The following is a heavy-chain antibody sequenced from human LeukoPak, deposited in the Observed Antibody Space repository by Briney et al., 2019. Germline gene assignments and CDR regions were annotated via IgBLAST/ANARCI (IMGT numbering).Heavy chain of an antibody. CDR2: INHSGST. CDR1: GFTFSSYA. V-gene: IGHV4-34*01. D-gene: IGHD3-3*01. Sequence: PGGSLRLSCAASGFTFSSYAMSWVRQPPGKGLEWIGEINHSGSTNYNPSLKSRVTISVDTSKNQFSLKLSSVTAADTAVYYCARGAPAVLRFLEWFNWFDPWGQGTLVTVSS. CDR3: ARGAPAVLRFLEWFNWFDP. J-gene: IGHJ5*02.